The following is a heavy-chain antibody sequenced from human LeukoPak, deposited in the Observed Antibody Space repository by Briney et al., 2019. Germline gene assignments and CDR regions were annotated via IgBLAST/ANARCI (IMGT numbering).Heavy chain of an antibody. CDR3: ARHPMTTVTTGEFDY. Sequence: PSETLSLTCAVYGGSFSGYYWGWIRQPPGKGLEWIGNIFYRGNTYYNPSLKSRVTISVDTSKNQFSLKLSSVTAADTAVYYCARHPMTTVTTGEFDYWGQGTLVTVSS. CDR1: GGSFSGYY. J-gene: IGHJ4*02. D-gene: IGHD4-17*01. CDR2: IFYRGNT. V-gene: IGHV4-34*12.